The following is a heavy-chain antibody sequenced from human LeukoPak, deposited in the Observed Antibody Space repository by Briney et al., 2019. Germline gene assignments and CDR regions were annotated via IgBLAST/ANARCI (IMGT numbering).Heavy chain of an antibody. CDR3: ASGGAPAGY. D-gene: IGHD6-25*01. CDR1: GFTFSSYW. V-gene: IGHV3-23*01. Sequence: GGSLRLSCAASGFTFSSYWMHWVRQAPGKGLEWVSSISNSSGSTYYADSVKGRFTISRDNSKNTLYLQMNSLRAEDTAVYYCASGGAPAGYWGQGTLVIVSS. J-gene: IGHJ4*02. CDR2: ISNSSGST.